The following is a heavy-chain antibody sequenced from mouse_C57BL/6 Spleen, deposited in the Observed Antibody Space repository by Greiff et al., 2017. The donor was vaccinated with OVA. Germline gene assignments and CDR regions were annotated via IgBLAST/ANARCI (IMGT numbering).Heavy chain of an antibody. CDR1: GYTFTDYY. V-gene: IGHV1-26*01. D-gene: IGHD2-4*01. J-gene: IGHJ4*01. CDR3: ARGGLRRRAMDY. CDR2: INPNNGGT. Sequence: VQLKESGPELVKPGASVKISCKASGYTFTDYYMNWVKQSHGKSLEWIGDINPNNGGTSYNQKFKGKATLTVDKSSSTAYMELRSLTSEDSAVYYCARGGLRRRAMDYWGQGTSVTVSS.